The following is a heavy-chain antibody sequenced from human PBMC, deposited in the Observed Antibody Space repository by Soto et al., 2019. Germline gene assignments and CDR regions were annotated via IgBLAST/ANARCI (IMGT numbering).Heavy chain of an antibody. Sequence: PGGSLRLSCAASGFTFSSYWMSWVRQAPGKGLEWVANIKQDGSEKYYVDSVKGRFTISRDNAKNSLYLQMNSLRAEDTAVYYCARGYFDWLRCAFDIWGQGTMVTVSS. CDR1: GFTFSSYW. CDR3: ARGYFDWLRCAFDI. J-gene: IGHJ3*02. V-gene: IGHV3-7*04. D-gene: IGHD3-9*01. CDR2: IKQDGSEK.